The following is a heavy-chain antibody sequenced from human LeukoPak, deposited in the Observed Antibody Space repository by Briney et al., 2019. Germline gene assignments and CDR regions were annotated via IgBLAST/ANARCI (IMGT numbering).Heavy chain of an antibody. V-gene: IGHV3-30-3*01. D-gene: IGHD6-13*01. CDR1: GYTLTELS. Sequence: SCKVSGYTLTELSMHWVRQAPGKGLEWVAVISYDGSNKYYADSVKGRFTISRDNSKNTLYLQMNSLRAEDTAVYYCARDGGAAAGLPTPGAFDIWGQGTMVTVSS. CDR3: ARDGGAAAGLPTPGAFDI. J-gene: IGHJ3*02. CDR2: ISYDGSNK.